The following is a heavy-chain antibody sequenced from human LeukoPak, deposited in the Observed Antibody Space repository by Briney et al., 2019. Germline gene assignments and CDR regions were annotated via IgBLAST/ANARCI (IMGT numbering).Heavy chain of an antibody. CDR3: AKRVPYSSSSVYFDS. D-gene: IGHD6-6*01. V-gene: IGHV3-23*01. Sequence: GGSLRLSCVGSGLTFSSYAMSWVRQAPGNGLEWVSAIGESGSDTYYADSVKGRFTISKDNSKNTLFLQMNSLRAEDTAVYYCAKRVPYSSSSVYFDSWGQGTLVSVSS. J-gene: IGHJ4*02. CDR1: GLTFSSYA. CDR2: IGESGSDT.